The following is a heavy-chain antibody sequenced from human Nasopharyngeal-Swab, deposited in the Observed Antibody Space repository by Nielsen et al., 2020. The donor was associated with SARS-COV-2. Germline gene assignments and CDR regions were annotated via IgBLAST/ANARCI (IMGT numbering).Heavy chain of an antibody. CDR3: ARDQRSYDILTGSNWFDP. CDR1: GVSISSGSYY. CDR2: MYTSGST. Sequence: SETLSLTCSVSGVSISSGSYYWSWIRQPAGKGLEWIGHMYTSGSTNYNPSLKSRVTISVDTSKNQFSLKLSSVTAADTAVYYCARDQRSYDILTGSNWFDPWGQGTLVTVSS. D-gene: IGHD3-9*01. J-gene: IGHJ5*02. V-gene: IGHV4-61*09.